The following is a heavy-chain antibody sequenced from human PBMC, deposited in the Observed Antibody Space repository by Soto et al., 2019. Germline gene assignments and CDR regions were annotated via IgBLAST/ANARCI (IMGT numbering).Heavy chain of an antibody. CDR3: ATALRDFDWLPFDP. Sequence: ASVKVSCKVSGYTLTELSMHWVRQTPGKGLEWMGGFDPEDGETIYAQKFQGRVTMTEDTSTDTAYMELSSLRSEDTAVYYCATALRDFDWLPFDPWGQGXLVTVSS. D-gene: IGHD3-9*01. CDR1: GYTLTELS. J-gene: IGHJ5*02. V-gene: IGHV1-24*01. CDR2: FDPEDGET.